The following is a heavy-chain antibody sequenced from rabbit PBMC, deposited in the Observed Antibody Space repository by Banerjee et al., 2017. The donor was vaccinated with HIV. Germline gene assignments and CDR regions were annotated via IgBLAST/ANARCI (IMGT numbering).Heavy chain of an antibody. CDR3: ARDPYAGYAGYGYDPYGMDL. V-gene: IGHV1S47*01. Sequence: QEQLEESGGGLVKPEGSLTLTCKASGFSFSSGYYMCWVRQAPGKGPEWIACIRNGDGSTWYASWVNGRFSISRSTSLNTVTLQMTSLTAADTATYFCARDPYAGYAGYGYDPYGMDLWGPGTLVTVS. J-gene: IGHJ6*01. CDR2: IRNGDGST. CDR1: GFSFSSGYY. D-gene: IGHD6-1*01.